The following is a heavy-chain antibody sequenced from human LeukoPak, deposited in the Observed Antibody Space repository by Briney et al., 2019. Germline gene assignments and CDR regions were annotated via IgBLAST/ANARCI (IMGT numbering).Heavy chain of an antibody. V-gene: IGHV3-23*01. Sequence: PGGSLRLSCAASGFTFSNFGMNWVRQAPGKGLEWVSGITDSGVSSYYADSVKGRFTVSRDNSKNTLYLQMNSLRAEDAAVYYCASDSSGNENGYSLPKGMDVWGQGTTVTVSS. D-gene: IGHD5-12*01. CDR1: GFTFSNFG. CDR3: ASDSSGNENGYSLPKGMDV. CDR2: ITDSGVSS. J-gene: IGHJ6*02.